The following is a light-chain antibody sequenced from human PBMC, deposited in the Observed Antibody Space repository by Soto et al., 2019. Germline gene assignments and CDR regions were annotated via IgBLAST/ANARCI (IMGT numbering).Light chain of an antibody. CDR2: SAL. V-gene: IGKV1-9*01. J-gene: IGKJ5*01. CDR1: PFISSS. Sequence: GDSASIPCRASPFISSSLARYQVKPGKTPKLLIYSALTLESGVPSRFSATGSGTKVSLTITSLQPEDVLTYYCQQLFDSPITFGQGTRLEIK. CDR3: QQLFDSPIT.